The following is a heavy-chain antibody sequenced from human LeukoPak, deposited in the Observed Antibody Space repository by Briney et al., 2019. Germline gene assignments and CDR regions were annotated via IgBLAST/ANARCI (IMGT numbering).Heavy chain of an antibody. Sequence: QPGGSLRLSCAASGFTFSNFETNWVRRAPGKGLEWVSHITTDSSSKKYTDSVKGRFTISRDNAKNSLYLQMNSLRAEDTALYYCTREAGDPSYGMDVWGQGTSVTVSS. V-gene: IGHV3-48*03. D-gene: IGHD3-10*01. J-gene: IGHJ6*02. CDR2: ITTDSSSK. CDR1: GFTFSNFE. CDR3: TREAGDPSYGMDV.